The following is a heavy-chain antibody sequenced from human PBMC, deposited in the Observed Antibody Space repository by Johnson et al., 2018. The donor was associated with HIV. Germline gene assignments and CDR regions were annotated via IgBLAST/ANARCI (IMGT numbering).Heavy chain of an antibody. CDR2: IWYDGSNK. CDR1: GFTFSSYG. V-gene: IGHV3-33*01. J-gene: IGHJ3*02. Sequence: QEKLVESGGGVVQPGRSLRLSCAASGFTFSSYGMHWVRQAPGKGLEWVAVIWYDGSNKYYADSVKGRFTISRDNSKNTLYLQMNSLRAEDTAVYYCASVDTAMVDTFDIWGQGTMVTVSS. CDR3: ASVDTAMVDTFDI. D-gene: IGHD5-18*01.